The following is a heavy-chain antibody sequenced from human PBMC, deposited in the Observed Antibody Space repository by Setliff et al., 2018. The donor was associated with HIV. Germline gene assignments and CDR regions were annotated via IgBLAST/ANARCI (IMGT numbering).Heavy chain of an antibody. CDR1: DGSFSDYF. J-gene: IGHJ4*02. Sequence: SETLSLTCAVYDGSFSDYFWTWIRQRPGKGLECIGDINHSGSTNYNPSLKSRVTISVDTSKNQFSLRLSSVTAADTAIYFCARGALSLTMTKLLSFFDSWGQGTQVTVSS. V-gene: IGHV4-34*01. CDR3: ARGALSLTMTKLLSFFDS. CDR2: INHSGST. D-gene: IGHD3-22*01.